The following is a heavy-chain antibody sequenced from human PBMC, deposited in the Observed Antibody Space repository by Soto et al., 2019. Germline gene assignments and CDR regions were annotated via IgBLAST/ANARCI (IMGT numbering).Heavy chain of an antibody. CDR3: TRDMTTVSSHYYYGMDV. CDR1: GFTFGDYA. Sequence: LRLSCTASGFTFGDYAMSWFRQAPVKGLDWVGFIRSKAYGGTTEYAASVKGRFTISRDDSKSIAYLQMNSLKTEDTAVYYCTRDMTTVSSHYYYGMDVWGQGTTVTVSS. J-gene: IGHJ6*02. V-gene: IGHV3-49*03. CDR2: IRSKAYGGTT. D-gene: IGHD4-4*01.